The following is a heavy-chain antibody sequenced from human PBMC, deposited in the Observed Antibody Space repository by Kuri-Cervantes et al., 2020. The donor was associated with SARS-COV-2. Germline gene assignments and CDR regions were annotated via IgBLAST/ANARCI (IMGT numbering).Heavy chain of an antibody. J-gene: IGHJ6*03. V-gene: IGHV1-24*01. CDR3: ARVKYYDSSGYYGPHYYYYYYMDV. CDR1: GYTLTELS. CDR2: FDPEDGET. Sequence: ASGKVSCKVSGYTLTELSMHWVRQAPGKGLEWMGGFDPEDGETIYAQKFQGRVTMTEDTSTDTAYMELSSLRSEDTAVYYCARVKYYDSSGYYGPHYYYYYYMDVWGKGTTVTVSS. D-gene: IGHD3-22*01.